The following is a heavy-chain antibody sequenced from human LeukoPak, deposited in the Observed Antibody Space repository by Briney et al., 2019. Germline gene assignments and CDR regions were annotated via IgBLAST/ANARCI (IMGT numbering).Heavy chain of an antibody. V-gene: IGHV1-2*06. D-gene: IGHD3-22*01. CDR2: IISNSGGT. J-gene: IGHJ5*01. CDR3: ARAGGTYYYESSGYYYQNWFDS. CDR1: GYRFSDFY. Sequence: ASVKVSCKASGYRFSDFYMQWVRPTPGQGLEWMVRIISNSGGTGFAQKFRGRVTMTRDTSISTDYMELGRLTSDDTAVYYCARAGGTYYYESSGYYYQNWFDSWGQGTLVTVSS.